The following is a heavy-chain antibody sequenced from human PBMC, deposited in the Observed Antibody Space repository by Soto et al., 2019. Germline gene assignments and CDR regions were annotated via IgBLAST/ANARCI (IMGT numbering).Heavy chain of an antibody. CDR2: ISSNGGST. Sequence: GGSLRLSCSASGFTFSSYAMHWVRQAPGKGLEYVSAISSNGGSTYYADSAKGRFTISRDNSKNTLYLQMSSLRAEDTAVYYCVKWFALGYSYAPGPPGYFDYWGQGTLVTVSS. V-gene: IGHV3-64D*08. J-gene: IGHJ4*02. CDR3: VKWFALGYSYAPGPPGYFDY. CDR1: GFTFSSYA. D-gene: IGHD5-18*01.